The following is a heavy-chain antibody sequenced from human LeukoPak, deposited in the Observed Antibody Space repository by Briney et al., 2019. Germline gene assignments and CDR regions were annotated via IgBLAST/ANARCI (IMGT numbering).Heavy chain of an antibody. J-gene: IGHJ3*02. D-gene: IGHD3-3*01. CDR2: ISGSAVIT. V-gene: IGHV3-23*01. CDR3: AKSRLSGINDAFDI. Sequence: GGSLRLSCAASGFPFSSYSMTWVRQAPGKGLEWVSAISGSAVITFYADSVKGRFTISRDNSKNTLYLQMNSLRAEDTALYYCAKSRLSGINDAFDIWGQGTMVTVSS. CDR1: GFPFSSYS.